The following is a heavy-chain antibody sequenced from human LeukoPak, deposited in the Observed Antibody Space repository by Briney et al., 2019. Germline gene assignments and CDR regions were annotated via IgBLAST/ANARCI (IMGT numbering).Heavy chain of an antibody. J-gene: IGHJ4*02. CDR1: GGTFSSYT. CDR2: IIPIFGTA. D-gene: IGHD6-13*01. V-gene: IGHV1-69*06. CDR3: ARSSIIAAAGPYYFDY. Sequence: SVKVSCKASGGTFSSYTISWVRQAPGQGLEWMGGIIPIFGTANYAQKFQGRVTITADKSTTTAYMELSSLRSEDTAVYYCARSSIIAAAGPYYFDYWGQGTLVTVSS.